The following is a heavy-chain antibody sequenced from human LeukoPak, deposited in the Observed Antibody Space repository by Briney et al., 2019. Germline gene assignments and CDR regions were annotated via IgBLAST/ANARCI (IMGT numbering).Heavy chain of an antibody. CDR2: ISWDGGST. J-gene: IGHJ4*02. V-gene: IGHV3-43*02. D-gene: IGHD3-10*01. CDR1: GFTFDDYA. Sequence: GGPLRLSCAASGFTFDDYAMHWVREAPGKGLEGVSLISWDGGSTYYADSVTGRFTISRDNSKNSLYLQMNSLRTEDTALYYCAKDRSGDDRPADYWGQGTLVTVSS. CDR3: AKDRSGDDRPADY.